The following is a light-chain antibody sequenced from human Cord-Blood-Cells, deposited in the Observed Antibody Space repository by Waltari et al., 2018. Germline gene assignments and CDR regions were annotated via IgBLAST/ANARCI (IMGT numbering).Light chain of an antibody. CDR2: EGS. CDR3: CSYAGSSTLV. Sequence: QSALTQPASVSGPPGQSITISCTGTSSDVGSYNLVSWYQQHPGKAPKLMIYEGSKRPSGVSNRFSGSKSGNTASLTIFGLQAEDEADYYCCSYAGSSTLVFGGGTKLTVL. J-gene: IGLJ3*02. V-gene: IGLV2-23*01. CDR1: SSDVGSYNL.